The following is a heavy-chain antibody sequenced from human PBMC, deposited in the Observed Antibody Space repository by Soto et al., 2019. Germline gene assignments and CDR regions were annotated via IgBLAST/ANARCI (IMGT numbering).Heavy chain of an antibody. CDR2: ITSSGSTI. J-gene: IGHJ1*01. CDR3: ARGLSTGAEYFQH. Sequence: EVQLVESGGGLVQPGGSLRLSCAASGFTFNSYEMNWVRQAPGKGLEWVSYITSSGSTIYYADSVKGRFTVSRDNAKNSLYLQMNSLSAEDTAVYYCARGLSTGAEYFQHWGQGTLVTVSS. V-gene: IGHV3-48*03. CDR1: GFTFNSYE.